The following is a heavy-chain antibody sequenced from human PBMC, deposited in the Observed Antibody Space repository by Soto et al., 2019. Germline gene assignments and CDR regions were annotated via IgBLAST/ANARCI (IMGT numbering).Heavy chain of an antibody. V-gene: IGHV4-4*02. Sequence: QVQLQESGPGLVKPSGTLSLTCAVSGGSISSSNWWRWVRQPPGKGLEWIGEIYHSGSTNYNPSLQSRVTVSVAKSKNQFSLKMSSVTAVDTAVYYCARDGTYPAVADSWFDPWGQGTLVTVSS. D-gene: IGHD6-19*01. J-gene: IGHJ5*02. CDR2: IYHSGST. CDR3: ARDGTYPAVADSWFDP. CDR1: GGSISSSNW.